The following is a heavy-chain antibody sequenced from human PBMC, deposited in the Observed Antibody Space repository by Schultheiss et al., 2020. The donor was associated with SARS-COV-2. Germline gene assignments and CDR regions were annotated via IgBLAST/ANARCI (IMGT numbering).Heavy chain of an antibody. CDR1: GGSISSSSYY. Sequence: SETLSLTCTVSGGSISSSSYYWGWIRQPPGKGLEWIGRIYTSGSTNYNPSLKSRVTMSVDTSKNQFSLKLSSVTAADTAVYYCARRRDSSGWYLRGGGYMDVWGKGTTVTVSS. D-gene: IGHD6-19*01. V-gene: IGHV4-39*07. J-gene: IGHJ6*03. CDR2: IYTSGST. CDR3: ARRRDSSGWYLRGGGYMDV.